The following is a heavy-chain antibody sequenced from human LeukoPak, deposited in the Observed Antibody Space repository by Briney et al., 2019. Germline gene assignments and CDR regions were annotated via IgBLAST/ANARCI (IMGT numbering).Heavy chain of an antibody. CDR2: IYYSGST. CDR3: ARGTRLYYDFWSGHQLFDY. Sequence: SETLSLTCTVSGGSISSSSYYWGWIHQPAGKGLEWIGSIYYSGSTYYNPSLKSRVTISVDTSKNQFSLKLSSVTAADTAVYYCARGTRLYYDFWSGHQLFDYWGQGTLVTVSS. V-gene: IGHV4-39*01. CDR1: GGSISSSSYY. D-gene: IGHD3-3*01. J-gene: IGHJ4*02.